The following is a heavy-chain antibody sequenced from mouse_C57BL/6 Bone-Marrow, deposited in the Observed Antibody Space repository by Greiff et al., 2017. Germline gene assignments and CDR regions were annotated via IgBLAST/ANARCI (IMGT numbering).Heavy chain of an antibody. J-gene: IGHJ4*01. CDR2: VYPRSGNT. CDR1: GYTFTSYG. D-gene: IGHD2-3*01. V-gene: IGHV1-81*01. Sequence: QVQLQESGAELTRPGASVKLSCKASGYTFTSYGISWVKQRTGQGLEWIGEVYPRSGNTYYNEKFKGKATLTADESSSTAYMEIRSLTSEDAAVYFCARRWLVRAMDYWGQGTSVTVTS. CDR3: ARRWLVRAMDY.